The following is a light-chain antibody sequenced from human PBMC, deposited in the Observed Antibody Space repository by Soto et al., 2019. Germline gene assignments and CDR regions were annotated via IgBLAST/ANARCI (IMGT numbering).Light chain of an antibody. CDR3: QQRSNWPLT. J-gene: IGKJ4*01. V-gene: IGKV3-11*01. CDR2: DAS. Sequence: EIVLTQSPATLSLSPGERATLSCRASQSVSSYVAWYQSKPGQAPRLLMYDASNRVIGIPARFSGSGSGTDCTLTISSLEPEEFAVYYCQQRSNWPLTFGGGTPVEI. CDR1: QSVSSY.